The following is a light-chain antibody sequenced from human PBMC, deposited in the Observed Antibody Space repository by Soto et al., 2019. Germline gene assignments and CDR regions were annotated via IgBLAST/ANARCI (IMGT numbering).Light chain of an antibody. Sequence: QSALTQPASVSGSPGQSITISCAGTSSDVGGYNSVSWYQQVPGTTPSFMIHDVTHRPSGVSDRFSGSKSGNTASLTITGLQVEDEADYYCSAYTSTNTVVFGTGTKLTVL. CDR1: SSDVGGYNS. V-gene: IGLV2-14*01. J-gene: IGLJ1*01. CDR2: DVT. CDR3: SAYTSTNTVV.